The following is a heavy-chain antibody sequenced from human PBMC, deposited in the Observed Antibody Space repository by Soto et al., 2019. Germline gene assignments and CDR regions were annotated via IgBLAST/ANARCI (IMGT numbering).Heavy chain of an antibody. CDR2: INPSGGST. J-gene: IGHJ4*02. V-gene: IGHV1-46*01. Sequence: QVQLVQSGAEVKKPGASVKVSCKASGYTFTSYYMHWVRQAPGQWLEWMGIINPSGGSTSYAQKFQGKGTKTRDKSTSTGYMELSRLRSEDTGVDFCARTGGSFLYFWGQGTLVTVS. D-gene: IGHD3-10*01. CDR1: GYTFTSYY. CDR3: ARTGGSFLYF.